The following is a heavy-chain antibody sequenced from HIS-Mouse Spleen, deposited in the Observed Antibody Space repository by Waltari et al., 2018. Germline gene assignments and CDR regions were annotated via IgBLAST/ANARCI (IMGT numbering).Heavy chain of an antibody. D-gene: IGHD6-13*01. V-gene: IGHV4-39*07. CDR3: ARVPRTSWYDFDY. CDR2: IYYSGST. Sequence: QLQLQESGPGLVKPSETLSLTCTVSGGSISSSSYYWGLIRQPPGKGLEWIGSIYYSGSTYYNPSLKSRVTISVDTSKNQFSLKLSSVTAADTAVYYCARVPRTSWYDFDYWGQGTLVTVSS. CDR1: GGSISSSSYY. J-gene: IGHJ4*02.